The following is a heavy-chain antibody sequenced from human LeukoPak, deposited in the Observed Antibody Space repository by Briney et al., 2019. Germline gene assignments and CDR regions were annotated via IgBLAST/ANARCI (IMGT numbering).Heavy chain of an antibody. J-gene: IGHJ4*02. CDR1: GFTFSSYS. Sequence: RGGSLRLSCAASGFTFSSYSMNWARQAPGKGLEWVSSISSSSSYIYYADSVKGRFTISRDNAKNSLYLQMNSLRAEDTAVYYCAREWRTRGFRSGWHIHFDYWGQGTLVTVSS. CDR2: ISSSSSYI. CDR3: AREWRTRGFRSGWHIHFDY. D-gene: IGHD6-19*01. V-gene: IGHV3-21*01.